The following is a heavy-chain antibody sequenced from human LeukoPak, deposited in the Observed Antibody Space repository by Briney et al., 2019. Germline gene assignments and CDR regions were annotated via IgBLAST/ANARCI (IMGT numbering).Heavy chain of an antibody. CDR3: ARDPTHDYGDYGWFDP. J-gene: IGHJ5*02. V-gene: IGHV1-69*06. CDR1: GGTFSSYA. CDR2: IIPIFGTA. Sequence: SVKVSCKASGGTFSSYAISWVRQAPGQGLEWMGGIIPIFGTANYAQKFQGRVTITADKSTSTAYMELSSLRSEDTAVYYCARDPTHDYGDYGWFDPWGQGTLVTVSS. D-gene: IGHD4-17*01.